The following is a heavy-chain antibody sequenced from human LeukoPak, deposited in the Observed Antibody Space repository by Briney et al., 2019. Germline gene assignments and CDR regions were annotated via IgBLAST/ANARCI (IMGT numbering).Heavy chain of an antibody. CDR1: GFTFSSYG. CDR3: ARVVDTPMVLYGAFDI. Sequence: GGSLRLSCAASGFTFSSYGMTWVRQAPGKGLEWVSAISGSGGSRNYADSVKGRFTISRDNARNSLYLQMNSLRAEDTAVYYCARVVDTPMVLYGAFDIWGQGTMVTVSS. V-gene: IGHV3-23*01. J-gene: IGHJ3*02. CDR2: ISGSGGSR. D-gene: IGHD5-18*01.